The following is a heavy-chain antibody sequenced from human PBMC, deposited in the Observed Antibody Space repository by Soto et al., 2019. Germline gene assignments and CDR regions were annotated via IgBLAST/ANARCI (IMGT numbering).Heavy chain of an antibody. CDR2: IIPILGIA. J-gene: IGHJ6*02. D-gene: IGHD6-19*01. V-gene: IGHV1-69*02. CDR1: GGTFSSYT. Sequence: SVKVSCKASGGTFSSYTISWVRQAPGQGLEWMGRIIPILGIANYAQKFQGRVTITADKSTSTAYMELSSLRSEDTAVYYCVSAGHYYYYGMDVWGQGTTVTVSS. CDR3: VSAGHYYYYGMDV.